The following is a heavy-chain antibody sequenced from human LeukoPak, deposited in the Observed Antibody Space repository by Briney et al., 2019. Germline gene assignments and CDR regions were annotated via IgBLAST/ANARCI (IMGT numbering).Heavy chain of an antibody. CDR3: TRDTLAYYYDSSGYYELAFDY. D-gene: IGHD3-22*01. CDR2: IRSKAYGGTT. Sequence: GGSLRLSCTASGFTFGDYAMSWVRQAPGKGLEWVGFIRSKAYGGTTEYAASVKGRFTISRDDSESIAYLQMNSLKTEDTAVYYCTRDTLAYYYDSSGYYELAFDYWGQGTLVTVSS. J-gene: IGHJ4*02. V-gene: IGHV3-49*04. CDR1: GFTFGDYA.